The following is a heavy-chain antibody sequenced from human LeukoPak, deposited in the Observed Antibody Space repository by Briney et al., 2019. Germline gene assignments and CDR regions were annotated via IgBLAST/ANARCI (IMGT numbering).Heavy chain of an antibody. D-gene: IGHD3-3*01. Sequence: GGSLRLSCAASGFTFSGYAMNWVRQAPGKGLEWVSAISGSGGSTYYADSVKGRFTISRDNSKNTLYLQMNSLRAEDTAVYYCAREGWFLEWLYYYGMDVWGQGTTVTVSS. CDR2: ISGSGGST. V-gene: IGHV3-23*01. CDR3: AREGWFLEWLYYYGMDV. J-gene: IGHJ6*02. CDR1: GFTFSGYA.